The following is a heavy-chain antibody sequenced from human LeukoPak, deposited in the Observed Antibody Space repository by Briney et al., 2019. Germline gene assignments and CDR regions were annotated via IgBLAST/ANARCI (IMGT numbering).Heavy chain of an antibody. J-gene: IGHJ4*02. CDR1: GFTFSSYA. Sequence: GGSLRLSCAASGFTFSSYAMSWVRQAPGKGPEWVSAISGSGGSTYYADSVKGRFTISRDNSKNTLYLQMNSLRAEDTAVYYCAKPHGRRVVPAAIYFDYWGQGTLVTVSS. CDR2: ISGSGGST. D-gene: IGHD2-2*01. V-gene: IGHV3-23*01. CDR3: AKPHGRRVVPAAIYFDY.